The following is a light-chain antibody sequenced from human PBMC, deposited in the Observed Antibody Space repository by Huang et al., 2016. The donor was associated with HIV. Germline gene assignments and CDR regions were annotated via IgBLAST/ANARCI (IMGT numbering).Light chain of an antibody. CDR3: QQGYSALIT. Sequence: DILLTQSPSSLSASVGDRVTITCRASQNINTYLNWYQQQPGKAPNLLIHSASTLQTGVPSRFRGSGSGTDFTLLVNSLQPEDSATYYCQQGYSALITFGQGTRL. V-gene: IGKV1-39*01. CDR1: QNINTY. CDR2: SAS. J-gene: IGKJ5*01.